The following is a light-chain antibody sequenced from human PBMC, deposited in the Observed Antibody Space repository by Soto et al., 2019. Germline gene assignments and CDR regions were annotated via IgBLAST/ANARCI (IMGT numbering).Light chain of an antibody. J-gene: IGKJ5*01. CDR3: QQYNSYSIT. CDR1: QSISTW. V-gene: IGKV1-5*01. CDR2: RVS. Sequence: DIQMTQSPSTLSAFVGDRVTITCRASQSISTWLAWYQQKPGRAPKLLXYRVSSLKSGVPSRFRGSGSGTEFTLTISSLQPDDFETYYCQQYNSYSITFGQGTRLEIK.